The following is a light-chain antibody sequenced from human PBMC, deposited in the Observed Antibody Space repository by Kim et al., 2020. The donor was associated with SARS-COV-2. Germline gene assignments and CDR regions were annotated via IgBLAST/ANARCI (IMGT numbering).Light chain of an antibody. J-gene: IGLJ3*02. CDR2: DVS. CDR3: CSYAGSYSWV. CDR1: SSDVGTYNY. Sequence: GQSVPISCAGTSSDVGTYNYVSWYQQHPDKAPKLMIYDVSKRPSGVPDRFSASKSGNTASLTISGLQAEDEADYYCCSYAGSYSWVFGGGTQLTVL. V-gene: IGLV2-11*01.